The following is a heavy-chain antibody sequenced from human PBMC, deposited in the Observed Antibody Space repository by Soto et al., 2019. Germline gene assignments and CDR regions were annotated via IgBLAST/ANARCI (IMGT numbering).Heavy chain of an antibody. CDR1: GFTVSNYA. V-gene: IGHV3-23*01. CDR2: ITRTDST. J-gene: IGHJ4*02. CDR3: AKALVGEVGATDY. Sequence: GGSLRLSCTASGFTVSNYAMSWVRQAPGKGLGRVSAITRTDSTYYTDSVKGRFTISRDNSRNTLYLQMNSLGAEDAALYYCAKALVGEVGATDYWGQGTLVTVSS. D-gene: IGHD1-26*01.